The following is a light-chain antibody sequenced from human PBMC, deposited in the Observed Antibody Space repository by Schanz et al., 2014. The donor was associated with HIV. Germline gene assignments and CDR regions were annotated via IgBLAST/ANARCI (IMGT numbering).Light chain of an antibody. J-gene: IGKJ3*01. CDR2: AAS. CDR3: LQHNSYPLS. V-gene: IGKV1-17*01. Sequence: DIQMTQSPSSLSASVGDRVTITCRASQGIGNDLDWYQQKPGKAPKRLIYAASSLQSGVPSRFIGSGSGTEFTLTINSLRPEDFATYYCLQHNSYPLSFGPGTKVDIK. CDR1: QGIGND.